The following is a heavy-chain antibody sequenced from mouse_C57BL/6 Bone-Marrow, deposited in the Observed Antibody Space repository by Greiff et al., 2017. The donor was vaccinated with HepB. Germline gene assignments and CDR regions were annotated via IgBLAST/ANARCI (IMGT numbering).Heavy chain of an antibody. J-gene: IGHJ2*01. CDR3: ARAVVAGNFDY. CDR2: ISSGSSTI. Sequence: EVKLMESGGGLVKPGGSLKLSCAASGFTFSDYGMHWVRQAPEKGLEWVAYISSGSSTIYYADTVKGRFTISRDNAKNTLFLQMTSLRSEDTAMYYCARAVVAGNFDYWGQGTTLTVSS. V-gene: IGHV5-17*01. CDR1: GFTFSDYG. D-gene: IGHD1-1*01.